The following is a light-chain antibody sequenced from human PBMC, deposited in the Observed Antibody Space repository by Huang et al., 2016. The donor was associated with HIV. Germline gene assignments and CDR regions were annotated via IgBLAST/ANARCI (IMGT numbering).Light chain of an antibody. V-gene: IGKV1-NL1*01. Sequence: DIQVTQSPSSLSASVGDRVTVTCRTSRGISDSLVWYQQKPGRAPKLLVYAASRLESGVPSRFSGSGAGADFTLTIINLQPEDFATYYCQQYYGTPYTFGQGTKVEIK. CDR3: QQYYGTPYT. J-gene: IGKJ2*01. CDR1: RGISDS. CDR2: AAS.